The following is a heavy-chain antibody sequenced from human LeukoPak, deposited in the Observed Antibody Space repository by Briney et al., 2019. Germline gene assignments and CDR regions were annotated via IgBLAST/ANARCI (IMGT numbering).Heavy chain of an antibody. J-gene: IGHJ5*02. V-gene: IGHV3-30*02. CDR2: IQYDERNK. Sequence: PGRCLRLSCAASGFTFSNYGMHWVRQAPGKGLEWMTFIQYDERNKKYADSVKGRFTISRDNSKNTLYLQMNSLRTEDTAIYYCVKDYGTRGTGGAYLDAWGQGTLVTVSS. CDR3: VKDYGTRGTGGAYLDA. CDR1: GFTFSNYG. D-gene: IGHD1-1*01.